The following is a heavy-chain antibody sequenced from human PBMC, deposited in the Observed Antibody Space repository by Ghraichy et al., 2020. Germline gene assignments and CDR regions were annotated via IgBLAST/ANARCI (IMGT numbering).Heavy chain of an antibody. D-gene: IGHD2-8*01. CDR2: IWSDGNNK. CDR1: GFTFSHYG. J-gene: IGHJ6*02. Sequence: GGSLRLSCAASGFTFSHYGMHWVRQVPGKGLEWLEWVAVIWSDGNNKYYADSVKGRFTISRDNSKNTLYLQMNSLRAEDTAVYYCARRGDCSNGVCSQSMDVWGQGTTVTVSS. V-gene: IGHV3-33*01. CDR3: ARRGDCSNGVCSQSMDV.